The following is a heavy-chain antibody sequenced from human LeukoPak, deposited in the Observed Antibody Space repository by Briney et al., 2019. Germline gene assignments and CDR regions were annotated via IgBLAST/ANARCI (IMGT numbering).Heavy chain of an antibody. Sequence: GGSLSLSCAASGFTFSSYAMSWVRQAPGKGLEWVSAISGSGGSTYYADSVKGRFTISRDNSKNTLYLQMNSLRAEDTAVYYCANLGGNFPPGLDYWGQGTLVTVSS. D-gene: IGHD4-23*01. V-gene: IGHV3-23*01. CDR3: ANLGGNFPPGLDY. CDR2: ISGSGGST. J-gene: IGHJ4*02. CDR1: GFTFSSYA.